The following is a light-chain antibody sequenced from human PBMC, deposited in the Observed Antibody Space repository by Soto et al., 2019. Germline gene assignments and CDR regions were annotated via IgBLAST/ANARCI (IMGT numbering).Light chain of an antibody. CDR2: DVS. CDR1: QSVRHW. Sequence: IQMTQTPSTLSASVGDTDTITCRASQSVRHWLAWYQQKPGKAPALLVYDVSNLQSGDPSRFSGGGSETEFTLTINSLQPDDFAAYYCQQYSTYSHTFGQGTRLEIK. CDR3: QQYSTYSHT. J-gene: IGKJ2*01. V-gene: IGKV1-5*01.